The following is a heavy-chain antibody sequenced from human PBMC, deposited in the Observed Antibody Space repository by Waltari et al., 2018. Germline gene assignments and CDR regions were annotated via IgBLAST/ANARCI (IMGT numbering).Heavy chain of an antibody. D-gene: IGHD4-17*01. V-gene: IGHV1-69*01. CDR1: GGTFSSYT. Sequence: QVQLVQSGAEVKKPGSSVKVSCKSSGGTFSSYTISWVQQAPEQGLEWRGGIILIYGTANYAQKFQGRVTITADESTSTAYMELSSLRSEDSAVYYCARDLSDGDYRFDYWGQGTLVTVSS. CDR3: ARDLSDGDYRFDY. J-gene: IGHJ4*02. CDR2: IILIYGTA.